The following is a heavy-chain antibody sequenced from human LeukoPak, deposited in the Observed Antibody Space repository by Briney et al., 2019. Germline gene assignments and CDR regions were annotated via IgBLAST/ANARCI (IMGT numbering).Heavy chain of an antibody. CDR1: GFTFSSYE. V-gene: IGHV3-21*01. Sequence: GGSLRLSCAASGFTFSSYEMNWVRQAPRKGLEWVSSISSSSSYIYYADSVKGRFTISRDNAKNSLYLQMNSLRAEDTAVYYCAREEEELWYVDYWGQGTLVTVSS. J-gene: IGHJ4*02. D-gene: IGHD5-18*01. CDR2: ISSSSSYI. CDR3: AREEEELWYVDY.